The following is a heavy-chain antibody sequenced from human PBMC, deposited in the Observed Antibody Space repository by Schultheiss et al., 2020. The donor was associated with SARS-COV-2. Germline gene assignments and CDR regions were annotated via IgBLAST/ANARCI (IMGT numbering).Heavy chain of an antibody. V-gene: IGHV3-30*07. CDR1: GFTFSSYA. J-gene: IGHJ4*02. CDR3: ARDRAPIAAAGTLGY. CDR2: ISYDGSNK. D-gene: IGHD6-13*01. Sequence: GGSLRLSCAASGFTFSSYAMHWVRQAPGKGLEWVAVISYDGSNKYYADSVKGRFTISRDNSKNTLYLQMNSLRAEDTAVYYCARDRAPIAAAGTLGYWGQGTLVTVSS.